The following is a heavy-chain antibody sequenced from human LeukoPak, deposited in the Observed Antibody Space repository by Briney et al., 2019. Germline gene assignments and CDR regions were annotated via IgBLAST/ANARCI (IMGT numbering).Heavy chain of an antibody. CDR3: ARDRRGVVISYGMDV. Sequence: GGSLRLSCAVSGFTFSNSWMSWVRQAPGKGLEWVAYIKPDGSETYYVDSVKGRFTMSRDNAKNSLYLQMNSLRAEDTAVYYCARDRRGVVISYGMDVWGQGTTVTVSS. V-gene: IGHV3-7*01. CDR1: GFTFSNSW. D-gene: IGHD2-21*01. CDR2: IKPDGSET. J-gene: IGHJ6*02.